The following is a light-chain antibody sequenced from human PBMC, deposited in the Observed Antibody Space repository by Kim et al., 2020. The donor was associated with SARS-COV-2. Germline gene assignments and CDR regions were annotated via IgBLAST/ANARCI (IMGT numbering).Light chain of an antibody. CDR3: QQYGSSPYI. Sequence: EIVLTQSPGTLSLSPGEGATLSCRASQSVSSTYLAWYQQKPGQAPRLLIYAASSRATGIPDRFSGSGSGTDFTLTISRLEPEDFAVYYCQQYGSSPYIFGQGTKLEI. CDR2: AAS. CDR1: QSVSSTY. J-gene: IGKJ2*01. V-gene: IGKV3-20*01.